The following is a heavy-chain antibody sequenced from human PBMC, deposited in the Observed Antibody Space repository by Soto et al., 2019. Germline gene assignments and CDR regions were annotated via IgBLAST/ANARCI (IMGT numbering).Heavy chain of an antibody. D-gene: IGHD3-10*02. CDR3: ARDVGGNNAMFDY. Sequence: GGSLRLSCAASGFTFSSYAMSWVRQAPGKGLEWVSTISAGSEDTHYPDFVKGRFTISRDNSKNTLYLQMNGLRAEDTATYYCARDVGGNNAMFDYWGQGTRVTVSS. V-gene: IGHV3-23*01. CDR2: ISAGSEDT. CDR1: GFTFSSYA. J-gene: IGHJ4*02.